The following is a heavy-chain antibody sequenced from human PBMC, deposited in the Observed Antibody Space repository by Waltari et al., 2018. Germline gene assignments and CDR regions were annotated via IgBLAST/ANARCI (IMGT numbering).Heavy chain of an antibody. Sequence: QVQLQESGPGLVKPSQTLSLTCTVSGGSISTGGYYWNWIRQHPGRGLEWIGYVYYSGSTYFNPSPKSRLDMSVDMSKNQFSLKLTSVTAADSAVYFCARLDSSGFYMFDSWGQGTLVTVSS. J-gene: IGHJ4*02. CDR2: VYYSGST. V-gene: IGHV4-31*03. D-gene: IGHD3-22*01. CDR1: GGSISTGGYY. CDR3: ARLDSSGFYMFDS.